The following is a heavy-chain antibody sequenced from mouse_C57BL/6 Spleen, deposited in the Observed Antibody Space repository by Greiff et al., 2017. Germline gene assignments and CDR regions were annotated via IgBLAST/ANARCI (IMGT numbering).Heavy chain of an antibody. V-gene: IGHV1-59*01. Sequence: VQLQQPGAELVRPGTSVKLSCKASGYTFTSYWMHWVKQRPGQGLEWIGVIDPSDSYTNYNQKFKGKATLNVGTSSSTAYMQLSSLTSEDSAVYYCARSHYGNYVWFAYWGQGTLVTVSA. D-gene: IGHD2-1*01. CDR3: ARSHYGNYVWFAY. CDR2: IDPSDSYT. J-gene: IGHJ3*01. CDR1: GYTFTSYW.